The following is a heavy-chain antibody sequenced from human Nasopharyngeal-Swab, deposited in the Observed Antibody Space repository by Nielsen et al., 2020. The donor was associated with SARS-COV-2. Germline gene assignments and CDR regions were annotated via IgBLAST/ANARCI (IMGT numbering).Heavy chain of an antibody. CDR2: IWYDGSNK. CDR1: GFTFSIYD. J-gene: IGHJ4*02. Sequence: GESLKISCVASGFTFSIYDMHWVRQAPGKGLEWLASIWYDGSNKYYAGSVKGRFTISRDNSKNTVYLQMNSLRGEDTAVYYCARAPSPDDSSGGGYWGQGTLVTVSS. CDR3: ARAPSPDDSSGGGY. V-gene: IGHV3-33*01. D-gene: IGHD3-22*01.